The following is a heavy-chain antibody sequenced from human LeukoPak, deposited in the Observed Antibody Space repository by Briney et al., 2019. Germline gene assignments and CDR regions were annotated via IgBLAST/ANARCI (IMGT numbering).Heavy chain of an antibody. Sequence: GGSLRLSCAASGFTFSSYGMHWVRQVPGKGLECVAVISYDGSNKYYADSVKGRFTISRDNSKNTLYLQMNSLRAEDTAVYYCNIAAAGTVYWGQGTLVTVSS. D-gene: IGHD6-13*01. CDR2: ISYDGSNK. J-gene: IGHJ4*02. V-gene: IGHV3-30*03. CDR3: NIAAAGTVY. CDR1: GFTFSSYG.